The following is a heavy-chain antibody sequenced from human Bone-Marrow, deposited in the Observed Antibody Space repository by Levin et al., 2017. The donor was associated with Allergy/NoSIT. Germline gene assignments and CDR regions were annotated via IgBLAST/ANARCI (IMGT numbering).Heavy chain of an antibody. CDR2: ISSSSSYI. V-gene: IGHV3-21*01. CDR1: GFTFSSYS. D-gene: IGHD2-2*01. J-gene: IGHJ6*02. Sequence: GGSLRLSCAASGFTFSSYSMNWVRQAPGKGLEWVSSISSSSSYIYYADSVKGRFTISRDNAKNSLYLQMNSLRAEDTAVYYCARDLGEGYCSSTSCYGSSSLHYGMDVWGQGTTVTVSS. CDR3: ARDLGEGYCSSTSCYGSSSLHYGMDV.